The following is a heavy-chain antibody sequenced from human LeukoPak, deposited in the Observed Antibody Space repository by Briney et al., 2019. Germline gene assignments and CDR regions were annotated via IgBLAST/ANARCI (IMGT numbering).Heavy chain of an antibody. CDR1: GGSFSGYY. D-gene: IGHD1/OR15-1a*01. CDR2: INHSGST. J-gene: IGHJ3*02. Sequence: PSETLSLTCAVYGGSFSGYYWSWIRQPPGKGLEWIGEINHSGSTNYNPSLKSRVTISVDTSKNQFSLKLSSVTAADTAVYYCARGNNDFLADNAFDIWGQGTMVTVS. V-gene: IGHV4-34*01. CDR3: ARGNNDFLADNAFDI.